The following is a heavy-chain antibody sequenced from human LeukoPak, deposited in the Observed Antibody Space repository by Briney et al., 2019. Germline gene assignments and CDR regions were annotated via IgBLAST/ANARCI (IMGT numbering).Heavy chain of an antibody. CDR1: GFTFSSYA. J-gene: IGHJ6*02. V-gene: IGHV3-23*01. Sequence: GGSLRLSCAASGFTFSSYAMSWVRQAPGKGLEWVSAISGSGGSTYYADSVKGRFTISRDNSKNTRYLQLNSLRAEDTAVYYCAKEEGEWLWSRYYYYYGMDVWGQGTTVTVSS. CDR3: AKEEGEWLWSRYYYYYGMDV. D-gene: IGHD5-12*01. CDR2: ISGSGGST.